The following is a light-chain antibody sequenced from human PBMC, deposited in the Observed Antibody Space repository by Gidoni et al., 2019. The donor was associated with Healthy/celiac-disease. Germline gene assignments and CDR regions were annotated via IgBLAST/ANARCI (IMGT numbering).Light chain of an antibody. CDR2: GAS. V-gene: IGKV3-20*01. J-gene: IGKJ3*01. Sequence: EIVLTQSPGTMSLSPGERATLSCRASQSVSRSYLAWYQQKPGQAPRLIIYGASSRATGIPDRFSGSGSGTDFTLTISRLEPEDFAVYYCQQFGSSRGFTFGPGTKVDIK. CDR3: QQFGSSRGFT. CDR1: QSVSRSY.